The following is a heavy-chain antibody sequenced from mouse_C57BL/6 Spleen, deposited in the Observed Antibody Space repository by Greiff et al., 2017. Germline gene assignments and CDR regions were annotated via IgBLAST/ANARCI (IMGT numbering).Heavy chain of an antibody. J-gene: IGHJ4*01. V-gene: IGHV1-22*01. D-gene: IGHD2-4*01. Sequence: EVQLQQSGPELVKPGASVKMSCKASGYTFTDYNMHWVKQSHGKSLEWIGYINPNNGGTSYNQKFKGKATLTVNKSSSTAYMELRSLTSEDSAVYYCARWSRDDYDYYAMDYWGQGTSVTVSS. CDR1: GYTFTDYN. CDR2: INPNNGGT. CDR3: ARWSRDDYDYYAMDY.